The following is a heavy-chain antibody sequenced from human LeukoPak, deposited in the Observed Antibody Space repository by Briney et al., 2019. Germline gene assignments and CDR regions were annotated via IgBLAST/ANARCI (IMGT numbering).Heavy chain of an antibody. Sequence: SETLSLTCTVSGGSISSYYWSWIRQPPGKGLEWIGYIYYSGSTNYNPSLKSRVTISVDTSKNQFSLKLSSVTAADTAVYYCARQYSSSWYNWFDPWGQGTLVTVSS. CDR2: IYYSGST. J-gene: IGHJ5*02. V-gene: IGHV4-59*08. CDR3: ARQYSSSWYNWFDP. CDR1: GGSISSYY. D-gene: IGHD6-13*01.